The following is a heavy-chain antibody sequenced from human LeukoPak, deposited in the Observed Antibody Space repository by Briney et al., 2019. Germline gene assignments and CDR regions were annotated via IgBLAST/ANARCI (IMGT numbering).Heavy chain of an antibody. J-gene: IGHJ6*03. D-gene: IGHD3-9*01. CDR3: ARESVLRYFGYYYYVDV. V-gene: IGHV3-20*04. Sequence: GGSLRLSCAASGFTFDDYGMSWVRQAPGKGLEWVSGINWNGGSTGYADSVKGRFTISRDNAKNSLYLQMNSLRAEDTALYYCARESVLRYFGYYYYVDVWGKGTTVTVSS. CDR2: INWNGGST. CDR1: GFTFDDYG.